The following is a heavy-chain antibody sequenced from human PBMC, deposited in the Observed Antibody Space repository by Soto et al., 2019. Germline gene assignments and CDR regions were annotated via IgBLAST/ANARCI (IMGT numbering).Heavy chain of an antibody. J-gene: IGHJ6*02. V-gene: IGHV3-33*01. CDR3: ARDPLSGSYFYYGMDV. CDR2: IWYDGSNK. Sequence: AGGSLRLSCAASGFTFSSYGMHWVRQAPGKGLEWVAVIWYDGSNKYYADSVKGRFTISRDNSKNTLYLQMNSLRAEDTAVYYCARDPLSGSYFYYGMDVWGQGTTVTVSS. D-gene: IGHD1-26*01. CDR1: GFTFSSYG.